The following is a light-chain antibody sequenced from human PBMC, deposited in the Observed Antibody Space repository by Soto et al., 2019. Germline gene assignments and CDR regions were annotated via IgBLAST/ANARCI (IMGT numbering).Light chain of an antibody. J-gene: IGKJ5*01. V-gene: IGKV3-15*01. CDR1: QNVGSN. Sequence: EIVMTQSPATLSVSPGERVILSCRAGQNVGSNLVWYQQKAGQAPRPLIFDASTRAAGIPARFSGSGSGTEFTLTISRLEPEDFAVYYCQQYDKWFSISFGQGTRLEIK. CDR3: QQYDKWFSIS. CDR2: DAS.